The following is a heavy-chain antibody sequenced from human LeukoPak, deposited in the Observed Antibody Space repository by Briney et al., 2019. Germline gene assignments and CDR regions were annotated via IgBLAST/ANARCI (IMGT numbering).Heavy chain of an antibody. CDR1: GFTFSSYA. CDR3: AKGSSSSRPYYFDY. J-gene: IGHJ4*02. D-gene: IGHD6-6*01. CDR2: ITSGGGST. V-gene: IGHV3-23*01. Sequence: GGSLRLSCAASGFTFSSYAMSWVRQAPGKGLDWVSAITSGGGSTYHADSVKGRFTISRDNSKNALYLQMDSLRVEDTAVYYCAKGSSSSRPYYFDYWGQGALVTVSS.